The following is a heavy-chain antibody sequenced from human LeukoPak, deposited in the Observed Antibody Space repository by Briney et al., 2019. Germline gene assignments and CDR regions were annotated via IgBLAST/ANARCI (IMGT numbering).Heavy chain of an antibody. J-gene: IGHJ3*02. D-gene: IGHD3-22*01. CDR1: GFTFSSYV. V-gene: IGHV3-30*02. CDR2: IRYDGTNK. CDR3: AAAYYYDPRAFDI. Sequence: GGSLRLSCAASGFTFSSYVMHWVRQAPGKGLEWVAFIRYDGTNKYYADSVKGRFTISRDNSKNTLYLQMNSLRAEDTAVYYCAAAYYYDPRAFDIWGQGTMVTVSP.